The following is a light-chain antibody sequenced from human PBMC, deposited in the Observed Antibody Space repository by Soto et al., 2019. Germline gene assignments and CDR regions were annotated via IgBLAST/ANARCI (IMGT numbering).Light chain of an antibody. V-gene: IGLV2-14*01. CDR2: DVN. J-gene: IGLJ2*01. CDR3: SSYTSSSTLVV. CDR1: SSDVGGYTY. Sequence: QSVLTQPASVSGSPGQSITISCTGTSSDVGGYTYVSWYQQHPGTAPKLMIYDVNSRPSGVSNRFSGSKSGNTASLTISGLQAEDEADYYCSSYTSSSTLVVFGGGTQLTVL.